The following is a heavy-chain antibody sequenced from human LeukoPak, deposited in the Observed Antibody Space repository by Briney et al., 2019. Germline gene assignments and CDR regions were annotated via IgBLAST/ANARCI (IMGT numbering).Heavy chain of an antibody. CDR3: ARGIYYYDRSGRNEYFQH. V-gene: IGHV1-2*02. Sequence: ASVKVSCQASGYTFTGYYMHWVRQAPGQGLEWMGWINPNSGGTNYAQKFQGRVTMTRDTSISTAYMELSRLRSDDTAVYYCARGIYYYDRSGRNEYFQHWGQGTLVTVSS. J-gene: IGHJ1*01. D-gene: IGHD3-22*01. CDR2: INPNSGGT. CDR1: GYTFTGYY.